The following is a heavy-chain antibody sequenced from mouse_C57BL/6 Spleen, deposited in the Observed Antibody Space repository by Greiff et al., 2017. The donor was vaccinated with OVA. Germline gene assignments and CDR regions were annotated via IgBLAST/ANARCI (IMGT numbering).Heavy chain of an antibody. D-gene: IGHD2-4*01. CDR2: INPNNGGT. V-gene: IGHV1-22*01. Sequence: EVQLQQSGPELVKPGASVKMSCKASGYTFTDYNMHWVKQSHGKSLEWIGYINPNNGGTSYNQKFKGKATLTVNKSSSTAYMELRSLTSEDSAVYYCARPDDYVAWFAYWGQGTLVTVSA. CDR3: ARPDDYVAWFAY. J-gene: IGHJ3*01. CDR1: GYTFTDYN.